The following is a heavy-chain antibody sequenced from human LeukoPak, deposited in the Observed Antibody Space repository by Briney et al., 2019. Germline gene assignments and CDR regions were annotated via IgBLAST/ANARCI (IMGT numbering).Heavy chain of an antibody. J-gene: IGHJ6*03. CDR1: GFTFRSYW. Sequence: GGSLRLSCAASGFTFRSYWMHWVRHAPGKGLLWVSRINADGSITSYADSVKGRFTISRDNAKNTLYLQKNSLRAEDTAVYYCARGWADMDVWGKGTTVTVSS. CDR2: INADGSIT. D-gene: IGHD1-26*01. V-gene: IGHV3-74*01. CDR3: ARGWADMDV.